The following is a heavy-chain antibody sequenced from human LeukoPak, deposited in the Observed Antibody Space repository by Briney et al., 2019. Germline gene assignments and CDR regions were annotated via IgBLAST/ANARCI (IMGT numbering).Heavy chain of an antibody. CDR2: IKQDGSEK. J-gene: IGHJ3*01. CDR1: GFSFSNYW. D-gene: IGHD2-2*02. CDR3: ARGWGDSSRVSCYTGGDVFDL. V-gene: IGHV3-7*01. Sequence: GGSLRLSCAASGFSFSNYWMSWVRQAPGEGLEWVANIKQDGSEKYYVDSVKGRFTISRDNAKSSLYLQMNSLRAEDTALYYCARGWGDSSRVSCYTGGDVFDLWGQGTMVTVSS.